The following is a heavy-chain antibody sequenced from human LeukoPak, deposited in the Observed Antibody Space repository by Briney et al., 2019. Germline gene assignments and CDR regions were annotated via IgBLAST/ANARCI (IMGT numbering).Heavy chain of an antibody. CDR1: GGSLSGYY. V-gene: IGHV4-34*01. D-gene: IGHD7-27*01. J-gene: IGHJ6*03. Sequence: RASETLSLTCAVYGGSLSGYYWSWIRQPPGKGLEWIGEINHSGSTNYNPSLKSRVTISVDTSKNQFSLKLSSVTAADTAVYYCARGLGLGIFNYYYYMDVWGKGTTVTVSS. CDR2: INHSGST. CDR3: ARGLGLGIFNYYYYMDV.